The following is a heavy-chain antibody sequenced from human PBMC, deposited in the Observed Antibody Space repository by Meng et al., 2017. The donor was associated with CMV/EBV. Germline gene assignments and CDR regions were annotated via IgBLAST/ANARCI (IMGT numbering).Heavy chain of an antibody. J-gene: IGHJ4*02. Sequence: QVHLGEAGGGGVQPGGALRLSCAAAGFTFSRYGMHWVRQAPGKGPEWVAFIRNDESDKYYGDSVKCRFTISRDTSKNTVDLQMNSLRTEDTAVYYCAKDDPVFHYWGQGTLVTVSS. V-gene: IGHV3-30*02. CDR1: GFTFSRYG. CDR3: AKDDPVFHY. CDR2: IRNDESDK.